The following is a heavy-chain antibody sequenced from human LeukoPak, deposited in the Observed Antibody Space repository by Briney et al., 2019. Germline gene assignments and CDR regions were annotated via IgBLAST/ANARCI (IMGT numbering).Heavy chain of an antibody. CDR2: IYTGGST. V-gene: IGHV3-53*01. Sequence: GGSLRLSCAASGFTVSSNYMSWVRQAPGKGLVWISLIYTGGSTYYADSVKGRFTISRDNSKNTLYLQMNSLRAEDTAVYYCATSPASSCLDDWGQGTLVTVSS. J-gene: IGHJ4*02. CDR3: ATSPASSCLDD. D-gene: IGHD6-13*01. CDR1: GFTVSSNY.